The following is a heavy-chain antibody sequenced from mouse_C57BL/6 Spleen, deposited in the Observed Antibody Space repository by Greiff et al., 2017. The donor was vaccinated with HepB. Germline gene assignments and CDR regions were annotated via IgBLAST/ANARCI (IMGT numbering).Heavy chain of an antibody. CDR3: AKTGGNYEGAMDY. CDR2: IWRGGST. J-gene: IGHJ4*01. D-gene: IGHD2-1*01. CDR1: GFSLTSYG. V-gene: IGHV2-5*01. Sequence: QVQLQQSGPGLVQPSQSLSITCTVSGFSLTSYGVHWVRQSPGKGLEWLGVIWRGGSTDYNAAFMSRLSITKDNSKSQVFFKMNSLQADDTAIYYCAKTGGNYEGAMDYWGQGTSVTVSS.